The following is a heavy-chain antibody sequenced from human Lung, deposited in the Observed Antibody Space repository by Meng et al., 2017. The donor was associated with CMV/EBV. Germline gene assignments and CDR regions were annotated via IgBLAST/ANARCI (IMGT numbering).Heavy chain of an antibody. CDR2: INPSGGST. J-gene: IGHJ2*01. Sequence: SGDTLSHYWMHWVRQAPGQGLEWVGIINPSGGSTTYAQKFQGRVVLTRDTSTSTVYMDLSSLRSEDRAVYYCARSGSTTSQQPGYFDLWGRGTLVTVSS. V-gene: IGHV1-46*01. D-gene: IGHD2-2*01. CDR3: ARSGSTTSQQPGYFDL. CDR1: GDTLSHYW.